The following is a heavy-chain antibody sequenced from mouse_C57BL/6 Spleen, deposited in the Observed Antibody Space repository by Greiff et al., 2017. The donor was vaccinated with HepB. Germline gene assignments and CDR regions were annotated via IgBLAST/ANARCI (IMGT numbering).Heavy chain of an antibody. CDR1: GYSITSGYY. J-gene: IGHJ3*01. CDR2: ISYDGSN. D-gene: IGHD2-4*01. V-gene: IGHV3-6*01. CDR3: ARDDYDGAWFAY. Sequence: EVQRVESGPGLVKPSQSLSLTCSVTGYSITSGYYWNWIRQFPGNKLEWMGYISYDGSNNYNPSLKNRISITRDTSKNQFFLKLNSVTTEDTATYYCARDDYDGAWFAYWGQGPLVTVSA.